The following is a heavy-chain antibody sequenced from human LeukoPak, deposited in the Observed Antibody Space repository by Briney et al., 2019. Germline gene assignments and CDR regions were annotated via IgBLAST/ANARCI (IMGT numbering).Heavy chain of an antibody. CDR1: GFTFRSYE. V-gene: IGHV3-48*03. J-gene: IGHJ6*04. CDR3: ARESTLGFGESFPYYYGIDV. CDR2: MSSSGSTI. Sequence: GGSLRLSCAASGFTFRSYEMNWVRRAPGKGLEWVSYMSSSGSTIYEADSEQAPYTLSRDNSNNSLYLQMNRLSAEDTAVYYCARESTLGFGESFPYYYGIDVWGKGTTVTVSS. D-gene: IGHD3-10*01.